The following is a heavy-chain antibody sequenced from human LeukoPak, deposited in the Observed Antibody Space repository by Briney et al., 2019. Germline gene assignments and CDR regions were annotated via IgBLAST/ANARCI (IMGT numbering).Heavy chain of an antibody. J-gene: IGHJ4*02. Sequence: KTSQTLSLTCTVSGGSISSGSYYWSWIRQPAGKGLEWIGRIYTSGSTNYNPSLKSRVTISVDTSKNQFSLKPSSVTAADTAVYYCARELATMLYYFDYWGQGTLVTVSS. CDR3: ARELATMLYYFDY. V-gene: IGHV4-61*02. CDR1: GGSISSGSYY. D-gene: IGHD5-24*01. CDR2: IYTSGST.